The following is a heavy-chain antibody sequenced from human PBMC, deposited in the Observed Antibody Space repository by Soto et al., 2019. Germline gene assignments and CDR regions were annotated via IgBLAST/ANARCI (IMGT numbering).Heavy chain of an antibody. CDR3: AHIVVAGLGYYFDY. CDR1: GFSLSSTRMP. J-gene: IGHJ4*02. D-gene: IGHD6-19*01. Sequence: QITLKESGPTLVKPTQTLTLTCTFSGFSLSSTRMPVGWIRQPPGKALEWLALIYWEDDKRYSPFLKSRLTITKDTAKNQVVLTMSNMDPVDTARYYCAHIVVAGLGYYFDYWGQGALVTGSS. CDR2: IYWEDDK. V-gene: IGHV2-5*02.